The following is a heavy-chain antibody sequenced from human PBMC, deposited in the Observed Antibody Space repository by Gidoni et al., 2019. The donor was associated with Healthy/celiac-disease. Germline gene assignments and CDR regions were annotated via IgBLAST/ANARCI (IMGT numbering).Heavy chain of an antibody. D-gene: IGHD1-26*01. CDR1: GLTFSSQA. J-gene: IGHJ6*02. Sequence: EVQLLESEGGLVQPGESLRRTCAADGLTFSSQAMSWVSQAPGTGLEWVSAISGSGSSKYYAESVEGRFTIYRDTFKNWLYLQMNSLRGEDTAVYYCAKEFFKLGLPKENYYYYYGMDVWGQVATVTVS. CDR2: ISGSGSSK. V-gene: IGHV3-23*01. CDR3: AKEFFKLGLPKENYYYYYGMDV.